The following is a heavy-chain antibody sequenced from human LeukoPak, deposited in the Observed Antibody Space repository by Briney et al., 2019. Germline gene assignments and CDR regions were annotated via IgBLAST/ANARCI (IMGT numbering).Heavy chain of an antibody. CDR1: GFTFITYW. Sequence: PGGSLRLSCAASGFTFITYWMSWVRQAPGKGLEWVSYISSSSSTIYYADSVKGRFTISRDNAKNSLYLQMNSLRAEDTAVYYCASSYCSGGSCYVIDYWGQGTLVTVSS. CDR3: ASSYCSGGSCYVIDY. J-gene: IGHJ4*02. CDR2: ISSSSSTI. D-gene: IGHD2-15*01. V-gene: IGHV3-48*01.